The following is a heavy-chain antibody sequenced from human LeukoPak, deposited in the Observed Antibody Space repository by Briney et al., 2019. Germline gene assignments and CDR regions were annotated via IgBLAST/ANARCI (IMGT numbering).Heavy chain of an antibody. CDR2: IYYSGST. D-gene: IGHD6-13*01. V-gene: IGHV4-59*01. CDR1: GGSISSYH. J-gene: IGHJ4*02. Sequence: PSETLSLTCTVSGGSISSYHWSWIRQPPGKGLEWIGYIYYSGSTNYNPSLKSRVTISVDTSKNQFSLKLSSVTAADTAVYYCATGSSSWHQANWGQGTLVTVSS. CDR3: ATGSSSWHQAN.